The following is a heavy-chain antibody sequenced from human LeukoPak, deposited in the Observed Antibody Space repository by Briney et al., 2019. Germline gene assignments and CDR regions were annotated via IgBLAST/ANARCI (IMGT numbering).Heavy chain of an antibody. CDR2: IRSKANSYAT. CDR3: TRRDFEWELLPFDY. Sequence: GGSLRLSCAASGFTFSGSAMHWVRQASGKGLEWVGRIRSKANSYATAYAASVKGRFTISRDDSKNTAYLQMNSLKTEDTAVYYCTRRDFEWELLPFDYWGQGTLVTVSS. D-gene: IGHD1-26*01. CDR1: GFTFSGSA. V-gene: IGHV3-73*01. J-gene: IGHJ4*02.